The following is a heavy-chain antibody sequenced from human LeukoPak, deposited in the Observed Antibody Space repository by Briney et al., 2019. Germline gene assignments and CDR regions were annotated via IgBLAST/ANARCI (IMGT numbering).Heavy chain of an antibody. CDR3: NRYYYDSSGYYPIPNFDY. D-gene: IGHD3-22*01. Sequence: PGGSLRLSCTASGFTFGDYAMSWVRQAPGKGLEWVGFIRSKAYGGTTEYAASVKGRFTISRDDSKSIAYLQMNSLKTEDTAVYYCNRYYYDSSGYYPIPNFDYWGQGTLVTVSS. CDR1: GFTFGDYA. V-gene: IGHV3-49*04. J-gene: IGHJ4*02. CDR2: IRSKAYGGTT.